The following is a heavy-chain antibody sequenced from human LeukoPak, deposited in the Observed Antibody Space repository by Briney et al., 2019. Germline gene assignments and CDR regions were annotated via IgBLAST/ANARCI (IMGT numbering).Heavy chain of an antibody. CDR3: GRRFAVSSGFDL. CDR1: GFTVSSTY. J-gene: IGHJ4*02. V-gene: IGHV3-66*02. Sequence: GWSLRLSCAASGFTVSSTYMTWARQPPGKGLEWVSVFYGGGTTYYADSVKGRFTISRDISKNTLYLQMSSLRDEDTAVYYCGRRFAVSSGFDLWGQGTLVTVSS. D-gene: IGHD3-3*01. CDR2: FYGGGTT.